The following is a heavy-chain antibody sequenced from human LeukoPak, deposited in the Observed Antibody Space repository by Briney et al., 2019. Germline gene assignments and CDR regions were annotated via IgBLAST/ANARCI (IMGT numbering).Heavy chain of an antibody. CDR2: IKQDGSEK. V-gene: IGHV3-7*01. Sequence: PGGSLRLSCAASGFTFSTYSMNWVRQAPGKGLEWVANIKQDGSEKYYVDSVKGRFTISRDNAKNSLYLQMNSLRAEDTAVYYCARHDYGGPLAFDYWGQGTLVTVSS. D-gene: IGHD4-23*01. CDR1: GFTFSTYS. CDR3: ARHDYGGPLAFDY. J-gene: IGHJ4*02.